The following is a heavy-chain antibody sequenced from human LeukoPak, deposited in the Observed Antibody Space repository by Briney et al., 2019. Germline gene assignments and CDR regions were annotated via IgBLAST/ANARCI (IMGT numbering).Heavy chain of an antibody. Sequence: ASVKVSCKASGYTFTSYDINWVRQATGQGLEWMGWINPNSGGTNYAQKFQGRVTMTRDTSVSTAYMELSRLRSDDTAVYYCARGQLRGYFDYWGQGTLVTVSS. D-gene: IGHD6-13*01. CDR1: GYTFTSYD. V-gene: IGHV1-2*02. CDR2: INPNSGGT. CDR3: ARGQLRGYFDY. J-gene: IGHJ4*02.